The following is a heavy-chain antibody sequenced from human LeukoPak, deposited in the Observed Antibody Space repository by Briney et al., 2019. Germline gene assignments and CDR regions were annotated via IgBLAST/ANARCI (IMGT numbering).Heavy chain of an antibody. V-gene: IGHV3-48*01. J-gene: IGHJ4*02. CDR3: ARGPYDSRGYYYY. Sequence: GGSLRLSCAASGFTFSSYCMNWVRQAPGKGLEWVSYISSGSSTIYYADSVKGRFAISRDNVKNSPYLQMNSLRAEDTAVYFCARGPYDSRGYYYYWGQGTLVTVSS. CDR1: GFTFSSYC. CDR2: ISSGSSTI. D-gene: IGHD3-22*01.